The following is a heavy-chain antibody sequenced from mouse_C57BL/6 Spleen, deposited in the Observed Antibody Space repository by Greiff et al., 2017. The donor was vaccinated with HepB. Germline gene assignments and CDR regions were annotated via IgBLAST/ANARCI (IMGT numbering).Heavy chain of an antibody. CDR1: GFTFSDYG. J-gene: IGHJ1*03. CDR2: ISSGSSTI. D-gene: IGHD1-1*01. CDR3: ARDYYGSSYPYWYFDV. V-gene: IGHV5-17*01. Sequence: EVQLVASGGGLVKPGGSLKLSCAASGFTFSDYGMHWVRQAPEKGLEWVAYISSGSSTIYYADTVKGRFTISRDNAKNTLFLQMTSLRSEDTAMYYCARDYYGSSYPYWYFDVWGTGTTVTVSS.